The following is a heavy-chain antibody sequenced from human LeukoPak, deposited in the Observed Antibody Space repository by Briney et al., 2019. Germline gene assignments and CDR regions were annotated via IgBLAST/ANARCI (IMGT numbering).Heavy chain of an antibody. D-gene: IGHD1-26*01. Sequence: GGSLRLSCTASGLTFSTYWMHWVRQAPGKGLVWVSRIDGDGRRVTYVDSVRGRFTVSRDNAKNTVYLQMHSLRAEDTAVYYCARALGSSSDYWGQGTLVTVSS. J-gene: IGHJ4*02. V-gene: IGHV3-74*03. CDR1: GLTFSTYW. CDR3: ARALGSSSDY. CDR2: IDGDGRRV.